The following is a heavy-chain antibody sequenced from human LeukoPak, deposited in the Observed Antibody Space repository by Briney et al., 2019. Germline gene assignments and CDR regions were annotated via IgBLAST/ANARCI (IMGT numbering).Heavy chain of an antibody. CDR3: ARDYSSGWYFDY. D-gene: IGHD6-19*01. CDR2: INPNSGGT. CDR1: GYTFTGYY. J-gene: IGHJ4*02. Sequence: ASVKVSCKASGYTFTGYYVHWVRQAPGQGLEWMGWINPNSGGTNYAQKFQGRVTMTRDTSISTAYMELSRLRSDDTAVYYCARDYSSGWYFDYWGQGTLVTVSS. V-gene: IGHV1-2*02.